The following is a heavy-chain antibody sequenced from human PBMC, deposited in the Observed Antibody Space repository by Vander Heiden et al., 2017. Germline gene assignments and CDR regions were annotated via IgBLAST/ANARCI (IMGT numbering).Heavy chain of an antibody. CDR1: GFTFSSYS. Sequence: EVQLIESGGGLARPGGSLSLSCAASGFTFSSYSMNWVRQAPGKGLECVSYIGPSGSSVYADSVRGRFTISRDNDKNSLDLQMNSLRVEDTAVYYCARDHDHAFDYWGQGILVTVSS. J-gene: IGHJ4*02. CDR2: IGPSGSSV. CDR3: ARDHDHAFDY. V-gene: IGHV3-48*04.